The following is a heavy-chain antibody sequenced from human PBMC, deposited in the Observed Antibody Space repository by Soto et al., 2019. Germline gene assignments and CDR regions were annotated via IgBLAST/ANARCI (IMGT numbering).Heavy chain of an antibody. CDR1: GYTFTSYA. V-gene: IGHV7-4-1*01. D-gene: IGHD5-12*01. CDR3: AREGSGYDYWFDP. J-gene: IGHJ5*02. Sequence: VASVKVSFKASGYTFTSYAMNWVRQAPGQGLEWMGWINTNTGNPTYAQGFTGRFVFSLDTSVSTAYLQICSLKAEDTAVYYCAREGSGYDYWFDPWGQGTLVTVSS. CDR2: INTNTGNP.